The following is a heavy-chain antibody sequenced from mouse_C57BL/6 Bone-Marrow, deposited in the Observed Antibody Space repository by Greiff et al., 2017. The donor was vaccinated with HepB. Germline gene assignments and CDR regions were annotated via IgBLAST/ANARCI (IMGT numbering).Heavy chain of an antibody. CDR3: EIYYGNWNY. V-gene: IGHV1-22*01. CDR1: GYTFTDYN. CDR2: INPNNGGT. Sequence: DVHLVESGPELVKPGASVKMSCKASGYTFTDYNMHWVKQSHGKSLEWIGYINPNNGGTSYNQKFKGKATLTVNKSSSTAYMELRSLTSEDSAVYYCEIYYGNWNYWGQGTTLTVSS. J-gene: IGHJ2*01. D-gene: IGHD2-1*01.